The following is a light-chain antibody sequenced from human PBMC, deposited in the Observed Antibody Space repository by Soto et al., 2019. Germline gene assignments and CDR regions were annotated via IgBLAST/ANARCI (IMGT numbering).Light chain of an antibody. CDR1: QGISSD. CDR3: LQDYYYPYT. J-gene: IGKJ2*01. V-gene: IGKV1-6*01. Sequence: AIQMTQSPSSLSASVGDRVTITCRASQGISSDVAWSQQRPRKAPKLLIYAASSLQSGVSSRFSGSGSGTDFTLTISSLQPEDFATYYCLQDYYYPYTFGQGTKLEIK. CDR2: AAS.